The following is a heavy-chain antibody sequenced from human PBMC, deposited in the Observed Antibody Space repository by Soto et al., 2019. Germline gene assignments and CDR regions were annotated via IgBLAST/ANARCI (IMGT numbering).Heavy chain of an antibody. CDR1: GFSFGSYA. Sequence: PGGSLRLSCAASGFSFGSYAMTWVRQVPGKGLEWVSTISGSGGTTHYAGSVKGRFTISRDNSKSTLYLQMNSLRAEDTAVYYCAKDLLKYGDTPFYFDYWGQGTLVTVSS. J-gene: IGHJ4*02. V-gene: IGHV3-23*01. D-gene: IGHD4-17*01. CDR2: ISGSGGTT. CDR3: AKDLLKYGDTPFYFDY.